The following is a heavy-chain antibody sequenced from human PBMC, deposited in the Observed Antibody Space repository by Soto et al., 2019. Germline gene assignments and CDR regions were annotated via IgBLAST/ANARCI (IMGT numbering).Heavy chain of an antibody. CDR3: ARFQLSLIRGVNLTSFFFDT. CDR2: IWATGNTF. J-gene: IGHJ4*02. V-gene: IGHV3-33*01. D-gene: IGHD3-10*01. Sequence: PGWSLRLSCAASGFPFTTYGMHWVRQAPGKGLEWVAVIWATGNTFYYADSVRGRMAISRDNSKNSVYLEMNSLRAEDTAVYYCARFQLSLIRGVNLTSFFFDTCGQGNLVTVSS. CDR1: GFPFTTYG.